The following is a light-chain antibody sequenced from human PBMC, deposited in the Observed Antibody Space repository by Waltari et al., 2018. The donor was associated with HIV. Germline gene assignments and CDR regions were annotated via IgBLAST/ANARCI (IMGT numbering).Light chain of an antibody. V-gene: IGLV3-21*02. Sequence: SYVLTQPPSVSVAPGQTASITCGGTNIGTKSVHWYQQRPGQSPVLVVYDDYDRPSGIPERFSGSNSGNMATLTISRVEAGDEAVYYCQVWDSSTEHPGVVFGGGTKLTVL. CDR3: QVWDSSTEHPGVV. J-gene: IGLJ2*01. CDR1: NIGTKS. CDR2: DDY.